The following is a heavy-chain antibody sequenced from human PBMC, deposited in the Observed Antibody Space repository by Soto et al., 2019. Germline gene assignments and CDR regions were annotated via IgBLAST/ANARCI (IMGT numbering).Heavy chain of an antibody. V-gene: IGHV1-69*06. CDR2: IIPIFGTA. Sequence: EASVKVSCKASGGTFSSYAISWVRQAPGQGLEWMGGIIPIFGTANYAQKFQGRVTITADKSTSTAYMELSSLRSEDTAVYYCARGDGYNYTPFDYWGQGTLVTVSS. CDR1: GGTFSSYA. J-gene: IGHJ4*02. CDR3: ARGDGYNYTPFDY. D-gene: IGHD5-12*01.